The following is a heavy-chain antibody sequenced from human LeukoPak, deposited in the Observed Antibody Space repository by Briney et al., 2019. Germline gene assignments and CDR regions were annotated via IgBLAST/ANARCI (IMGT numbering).Heavy chain of an antibody. Sequence: SETLSLTCTVSGGSISSGYYWGWIRQPPGKGLEWIGSIYHSGSTYYNPSLKSRVTISVDTSKNQFSLKLSSVTAADTAVYYCARSPRYCSSTSCFGNDAFDIWGQGTMVTVSS. CDR1: GGSISSGYY. CDR2: IYHSGST. J-gene: IGHJ3*02. D-gene: IGHD2-2*01. V-gene: IGHV4-38-2*02. CDR3: ARSPRYCSSTSCFGNDAFDI.